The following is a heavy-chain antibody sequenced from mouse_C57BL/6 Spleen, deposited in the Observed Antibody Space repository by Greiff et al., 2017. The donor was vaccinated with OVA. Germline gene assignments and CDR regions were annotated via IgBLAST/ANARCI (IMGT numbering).Heavy chain of an antibody. CDR2: INPGSGGT. CDR1: GYAFTNYL. Sequence: VQLQQSGAELVRPGTSVKVSCKASGYAFTNYLIEWVKQRPGQGLEWIGVINPGSGGTNYNEKFKGKATLTADKSSSTAYMQLSSLTSEDAAVYFCARSEDRGYFDVWGTGTTVTVSS. CDR3: ARSEDRGYFDV. J-gene: IGHJ1*03. V-gene: IGHV1-54*01.